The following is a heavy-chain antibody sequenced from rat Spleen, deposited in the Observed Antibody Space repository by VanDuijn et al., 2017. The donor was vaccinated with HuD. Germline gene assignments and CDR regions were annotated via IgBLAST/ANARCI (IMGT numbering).Heavy chain of an antibody. D-gene: IGHD5-1*01. J-gene: IGHJ2*01. V-gene: IGHV5-25*01. Sequence: EVQLVESGGGLVQPGRSMKLSCAALGFTFSNYYMAWVRQAPTKGLEWVASISTGGGNTYYRDSVKGRFTISRDNAKSTLYLQMDSLGSEDTATYYCARLNWEPYYFDYWGQGVMVTVSS. CDR1: GFTFSNYY. CDR2: ISTGGGNT. CDR3: ARLNWEPYYFDY.